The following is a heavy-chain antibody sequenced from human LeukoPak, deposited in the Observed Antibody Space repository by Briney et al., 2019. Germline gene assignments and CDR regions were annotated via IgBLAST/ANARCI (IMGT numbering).Heavy chain of an antibody. CDR1: GGSISSYY. V-gene: IGHV4-59*01. CDR2: IYYSGST. Sequence: SETLSLTCTVSGGSISSYYWSWIRQPRGKGLEWMGYIYYSGSTNYNPSLKSRVTISVDTSKNQFSLKLNSVTAADTAVYYCAREPRYCSRTTSCYHANYFFYMDAWGKGTTVPVSS. CDR3: AREPRYCSRTTSCYHANYFFYMDA. D-gene: IGHD2-2*01. J-gene: IGHJ6*03.